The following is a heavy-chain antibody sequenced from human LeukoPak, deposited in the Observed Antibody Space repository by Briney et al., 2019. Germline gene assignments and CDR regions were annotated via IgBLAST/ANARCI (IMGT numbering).Heavy chain of an antibody. Sequence: ASVKVSCKASGGTFSSYAISWVRQAPGQGLEWMGGIIPIFGTANYAQKFQGRVTITADESTSTAYMELSSLRSEDTAVYYCWLIPLHRRAWFDPWGQGTLVTVSS. D-gene: IGHD1-14*01. CDR1: GGTFSSYA. V-gene: IGHV1-69*13. J-gene: IGHJ5*02. CDR3: WLIPLHRRAWFDP. CDR2: IIPIFGTA.